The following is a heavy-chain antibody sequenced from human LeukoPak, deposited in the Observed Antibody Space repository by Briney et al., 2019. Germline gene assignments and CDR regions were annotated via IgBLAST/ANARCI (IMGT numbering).Heavy chain of an antibody. CDR3: ARPGHCSTTNCSTLAFDI. CDR1: GFTFSSQA. V-gene: IGHV3-30-3*01. D-gene: IGHD2-2*01. J-gene: IGHJ3*02. Sequence: PGGSLRLSCAASGFTFSSQAMHWVRQAPGKGLEWVTVISNDGSNKYYAGSVKGRFTISRDNSKNTLYLQMHSLRAEDTALYYCARPGHCSTTNCSTLAFDIWGQGTTVTVSS. CDR2: ISNDGSNK.